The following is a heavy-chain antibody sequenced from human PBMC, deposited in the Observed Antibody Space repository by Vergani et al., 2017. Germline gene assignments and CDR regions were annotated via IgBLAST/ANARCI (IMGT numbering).Heavy chain of an antibody. CDR2: IRSDESRR. D-gene: IGHD2-15*01. CDR3: ANEGGGYCSGGTCYPEY. Sequence: QVQLVESGGGVVQPGGSLRLSCAASGFTFNSYGMHWVRQAPGKGLEWVASIRSDESRRYHGDSMEGPFTISRDNSKNTLYLQMKSLRPEDTAVYYCANEGGGYCSGGTCYPEYWGQGTLVIVSS. J-gene: IGHJ4*02. CDR1: GFTFNSYG. V-gene: IGHV3-30*02.